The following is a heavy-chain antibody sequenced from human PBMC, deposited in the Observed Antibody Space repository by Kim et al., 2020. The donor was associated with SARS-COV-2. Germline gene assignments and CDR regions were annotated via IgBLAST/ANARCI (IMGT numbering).Heavy chain of an antibody. CDR3: ARSRGSGSYYTVLDNLFDP. Sequence: ASVKVSCKASGYTFTSYGISWVRQAPGQGLEWMGWISAYNGNTNYAQKLQGRVTMTTDTSTSTAYMELRSLRSDDTAVYYCARSRGSGSYYTVLDNLFDPWGQGTLVTVSS. J-gene: IGHJ5*02. D-gene: IGHD3-10*01. CDR2: ISAYNGNT. CDR1: GYTFTSYG. V-gene: IGHV1-18*01.